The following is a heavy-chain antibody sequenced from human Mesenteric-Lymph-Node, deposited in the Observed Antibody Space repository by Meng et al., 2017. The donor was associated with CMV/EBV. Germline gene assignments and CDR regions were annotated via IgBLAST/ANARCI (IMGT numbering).Heavy chain of an antibody. CDR1: AFTFSDYW. D-gene: IGHD3-9*01. Sequence: GGSLRLSCGASAFTFSDYWMHWVRQVPGKGLVWVSRIKSDGRSTTYADSVKGRFTISRDNAKNTLYLQMNSLRVEDTAVYYCARDVFDNNFRNWFDPWGQGALVTVSS. V-gene: IGHV3-74*01. J-gene: IGHJ5*02. CDR2: IKSDGRST. CDR3: ARDVFDNNFRNWFDP.